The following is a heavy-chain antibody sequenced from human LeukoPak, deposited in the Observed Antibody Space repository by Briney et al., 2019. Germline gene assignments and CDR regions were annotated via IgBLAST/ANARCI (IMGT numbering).Heavy chain of an antibody. CDR2: ISSSSSTI. J-gene: IGHJ4*02. CDR3: ARVCPCSSWYTFDY. D-gene: IGHD6-13*01. Sequence: PGGSLRLSCAASGFTFSSYSMNWVRQAPGKGLEWVSYISSSSSTIYYADSVKGRFTISRDNAKNSLYLQMNSLRDEDTAVYYCARVCPCSSWYTFDYWGQGTLVTVSS. V-gene: IGHV3-48*02. CDR1: GFTFSSYS.